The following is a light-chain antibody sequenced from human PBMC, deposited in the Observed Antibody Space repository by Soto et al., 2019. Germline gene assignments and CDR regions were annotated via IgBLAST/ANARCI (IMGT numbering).Light chain of an antibody. CDR3: QKYNSAPPFT. J-gene: IGKJ3*01. CDR1: QDISNY. V-gene: IGKV1-27*01. CDR2: AVS. Sequence: DIQMTQSPSSLSASIGDRITITCRASQDISNYLAWYQQRPGEVPELLIYAVSTLQAGVPPRFSGSGSGTDFTLIISSLQPEDVATYYCQKYNSAPPFTFGPGTKVDIK.